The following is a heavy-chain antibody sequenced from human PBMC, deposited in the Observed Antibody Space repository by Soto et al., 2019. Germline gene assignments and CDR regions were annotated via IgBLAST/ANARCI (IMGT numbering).Heavy chain of an antibody. CDR1: GYSFTSYW. CDR2: IYPGDSDT. D-gene: IGHD3-9*01. Sequence: PGESLKISCKGSGYSFTSYWIGWVRQMPGKGLEWMGIIYPGDSDTRYSPSFQGQVTISADKSISTAYLQWSSLKASDTAMYYCATHVLRYFDWPALTGRWFDPWGQGTLVTVSS. V-gene: IGHV5-51*01. CDR3: ATHVLRYFDWPALTGRWFDP. J-gene: IGHJ5*02.